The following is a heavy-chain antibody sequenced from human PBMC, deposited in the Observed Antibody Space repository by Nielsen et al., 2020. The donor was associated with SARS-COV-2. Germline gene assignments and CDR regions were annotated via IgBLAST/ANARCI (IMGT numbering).Heavy chain of an antibody. J-gene: IGHJ3*02. CDR2: ISSSGTYM. V-gene: IGHV3-21*04. CDR1: GFTFRTYS. Sequence: GESLKISCVASGFTFRTYSMNWVRQAPGKGLEWVASISSSGTYMYYADSVKGRFTISRDNAKNSLYLQMNSLRAEDTALYYCAKDYDFWSGPAAFDIWGQGTMVTVSS. CDR3: AKDYDFWSGPAAFDI. D-gene: IGHD3-3*01.